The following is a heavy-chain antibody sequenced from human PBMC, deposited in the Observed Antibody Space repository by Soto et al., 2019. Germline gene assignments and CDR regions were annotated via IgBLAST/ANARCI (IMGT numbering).Heavy chain of an antibody. CDR2: IKSKTDGGTT. V-gene: IGHV3-15*07. Sequence: GGSLRLSCAASGFIFSNAWMNWVRQAPGKGLEWVGRIKSKTDGGTTDYAAPVKGRFTISRDDSRNTLYLQMNSLKTEDTAVYYCATVRPLSSGWYRWGQGTLVTVSS. J-gene: IGHJ5*02. CDR1: GFIFSNAW. CDR3: ATVRPLSSGWYR. D-gene: IGHD6-19*01.